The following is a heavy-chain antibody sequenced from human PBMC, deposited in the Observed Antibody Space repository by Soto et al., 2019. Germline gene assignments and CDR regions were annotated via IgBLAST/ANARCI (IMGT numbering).Heavy chain of an antibody. D-gene: IGHD2-15*01. CDR3: ARDNCSGGSCYFVYYGMDV. CDR2: ISYDGSNK. V-gene: IGHV3-30-3*01. Sequence: QVQLVESGGGVVQPGRSLRLSCAASGFTFSSYAMHWVRQAPGKGLEWVAVISYDGSNKYYADSVKGRFTITRDNSKNTLYLQMNSLRAEDTAVYYGARDNCSGGSCYFVYYGMDVGGQGTTVTVSS. CDR1: GFTFSSYA. J-gene: IGHJ6*02.